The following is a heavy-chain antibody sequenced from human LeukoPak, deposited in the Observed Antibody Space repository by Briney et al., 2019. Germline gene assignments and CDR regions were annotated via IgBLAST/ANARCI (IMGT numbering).Heavy chain of an antibody. D-gene: IGHD6-13*01. V-gene: IGHV1-8*01. CDR1: GYTFTSYD. J-gene: IGHJ3*02. Sequence: ASVKVSCKASGYTFTSYDVNWVRQATGRGLEWMGWMNPNSGNTGYAQKFQGRVTMTRNTSISTAYMELSSLRSEDTAVYYCARARIAAAGRTEDAFDIWGQGTMVTVSS. CDR2: MNPNSGNT. CDR3: ARARIAAAGRTEDAFDI.